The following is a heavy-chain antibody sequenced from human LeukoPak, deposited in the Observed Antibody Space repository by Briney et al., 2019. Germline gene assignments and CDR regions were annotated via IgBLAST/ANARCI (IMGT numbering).Heavy chain of an antibody. CDR3: ARDRQNYYNSSSFDY. V-gene: IGHV1-2*02. D-gene: IGHD3-22*01. J-gene: IGHJ4*02. Sequence: ASVKVSCKASGYTFTGYYMHWVRQAPGQGLEWMGWINPNSGGTNYAQKFQGRVTMTRDTSISTAYMELSRLRSDDTAVYYCARDRQNYYNSSSFDYWGQGTLVTVSS. CDR1: GYTFTGYY. CDR2: INPNSGGT.